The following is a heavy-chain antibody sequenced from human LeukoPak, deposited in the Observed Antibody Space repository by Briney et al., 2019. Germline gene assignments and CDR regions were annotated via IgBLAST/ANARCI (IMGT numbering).Heavy chain of an antibody. D-gene: IGHD3-22*01. CDR1: GVTFSSDA. J-gene: IGHJ4*02. CDR3: AKDPDTLYDSSGYSFFVGEY. CDR2: ISGSGGST. Sequence: GGSLRLSCAASGVTFSSDAMSWVRQAPGEGLEWVSAISGSGGSTYYADSLKGRFTIYSENSKNTLNMKMNRLRDEDTAVYYCAKDPDTLYDSSGYSFFVGEYWGQGTLVTVSS. V-gene: IGHV3-23*01.